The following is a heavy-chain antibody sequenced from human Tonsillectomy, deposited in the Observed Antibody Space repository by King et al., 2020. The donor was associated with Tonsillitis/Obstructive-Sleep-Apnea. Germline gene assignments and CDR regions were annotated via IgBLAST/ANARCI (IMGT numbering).Heavy chain of an antibody. CDR3: ARGYCTGGVCSADESWFDP. D-gene: IGHD2-8*02. CDR1: GFTFSDYY. J-gene: IGHJ5*02. V-gene: IGHV3-11*05. Sequence: VQLVESGGGLVKPGGSLRLSCAASGFTFSDYYMSWIRQAPGKGLEWVSYISSSSSYTNYADSVKGRFTISRDNAKNSLYLQMNSLRAEDTAVYYCARGYCTGGVCSADESWFDPWGQGTLVTVSS. CDR2: ISSSSSYT.